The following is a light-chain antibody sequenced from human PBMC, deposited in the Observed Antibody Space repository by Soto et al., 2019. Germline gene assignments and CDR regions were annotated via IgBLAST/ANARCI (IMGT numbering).Light chain of an antibody. Sequence: PGERATLSCRASQSVSSYLAWYQQKPGQAPRLLIYDASNRATGIPARFSGSGSGTDFTLTISSLEPEDFAVYYCQQRSSFGQGTRLEIK. J-gene: IGKJ5*01. CDR2: DAS. V-gene: IGKV3-11*01. CDR3: QQRSS. CDR1: QSVSSY.